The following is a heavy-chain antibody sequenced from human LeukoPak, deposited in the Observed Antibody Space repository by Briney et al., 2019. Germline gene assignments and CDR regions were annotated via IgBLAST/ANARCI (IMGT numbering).Heavy chain of an antibody. CDR3: ARGGTAVVTPYAFDI. Sequence: WETLSLTCTVSGGSISTYYWSWIRQPPGKGLEWIGYIYYSGSTNYNPSVKSRVTMSVDTSKKQFSLNLSSLTAADTAVYYCARGGTAVVTPYAFDIWGQGTMVTVSS. CDR2: IYYSGST. V-gene: IGHV4-59*01. J-gene: IGHJ3*02. D-gene: IGHD4-23*01. CDR1: GGSISTYY.